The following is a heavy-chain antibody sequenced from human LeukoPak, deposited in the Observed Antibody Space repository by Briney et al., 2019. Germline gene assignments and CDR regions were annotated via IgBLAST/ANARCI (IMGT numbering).Heavy chain of an antibody. J-gene: IGHJ4*02. V-gene: IGHV3-23*01. CDR3: ARDPGYAAEFDY. CDR2: ISGSGASI. Sequence: PGGSLRLSCAASGFTFSSYAMSWVRQAPGKGLEWVSGISGSGASIYDADSVKGRFTISRDNAKNTLYLQMNSLRAEDTAVYYCARDPGYAAEFDYWGQGTLVTVSS. CDR1: GFTFSSYA. D-gene: IGHD5-12*01.